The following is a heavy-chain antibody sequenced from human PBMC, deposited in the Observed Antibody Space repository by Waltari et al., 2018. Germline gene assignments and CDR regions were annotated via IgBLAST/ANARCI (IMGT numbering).Heavy chain of an antibody. CDR1: TISFADSL. J-gene: IGHJ6*02. Sequence: QVELVESGGGVVQPGRSLRLSCAAATISFADSLMHWVRQAPGKGLEWVALASYDTTYRSYADSVKGRFTISRDDSKNTLYLQMDSLRSDDTAIYYCARQHGIPGSRAQCMDVWGQGTTVTVSS. CDR3: ARQHGIPGSRAQCMDV. D-gene: IGHD1-20*01. CDR2: ASYDTTYR. V-gene: IGHV3-30*19.